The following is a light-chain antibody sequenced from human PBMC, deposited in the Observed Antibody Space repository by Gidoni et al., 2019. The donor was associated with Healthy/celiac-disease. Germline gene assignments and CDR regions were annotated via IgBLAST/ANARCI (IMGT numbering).Light chain of an antibody. Sequence: QLTQSPSSLSASVEDRITITCRASQGISSYLAWYQQKPGKAPKLLIYAASTLQTGVPSRFSGSGSGTDFTLTISSLQAEDFATYYCQQLNSYPFTFGGGTKVEIK. V-gene: IGKV1-9*01. CDR1: QGISSY. CDR3: QQLNSYPFT. CDR2: AAS. J-gene: IGKJ4*01.